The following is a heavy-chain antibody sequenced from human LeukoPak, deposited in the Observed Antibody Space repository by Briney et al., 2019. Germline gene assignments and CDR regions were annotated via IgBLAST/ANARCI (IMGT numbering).Heavy chain of an antibody. V-gene: IGHV1-69*06. CDR3: AKDMVRGVTVADAFDI. CDR2: IIPIFGTA. CDR1: GGTFSSYA. D-gene: IGHD3-10*01. J-gene: IGHJ3*02. Sequence: ASVKVSCKASGGTFSSYAISWVRQAPGQGLEWMGGIIPIFGTANYAQKFQGRVTITADKSTSTAYMELSSLRSEDTAVYYCAKDMVRGVTVADAFDIWGQGTMVTVSS.